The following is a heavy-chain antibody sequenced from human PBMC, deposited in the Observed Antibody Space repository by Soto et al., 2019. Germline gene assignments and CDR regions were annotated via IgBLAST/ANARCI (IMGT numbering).Heavy chain of an antibody. CDR3: AREKLLRFLEWPHDAFDI. CDR2: IYHSGST. CDR1: GGSISSSNW. Sequence: PSETLSLTCAVSGGSISSSNWWSWVRQPPGKGLEWIGEIYHSGSTNYNPSLKSRVTISVDKSKNQFSLKLSSVTAADTAVFYCAREKLLRFLEWPHDAFDIWGQGTMVTVSS. V-gene: IGHV4-4*02. J-gene: IGHJ3*02. D-gene: IGHD3-3*01.